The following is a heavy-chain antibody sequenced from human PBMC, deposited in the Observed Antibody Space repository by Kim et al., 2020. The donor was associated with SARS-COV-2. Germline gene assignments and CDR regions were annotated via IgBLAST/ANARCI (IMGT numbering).Heavy chain of an antibody. V-gene: IGHV1-2*02. J-gene: IGHJ3*02. D-gene: IGHD3-3*01. CDR3: ARMADDFWSTSAGAFDI. Sequence: FQGRVTMTRDTSISTAYMELSRLRSDDTAVYYCARMADDFWSTSAGAFDIWGQGTMVTVSS.